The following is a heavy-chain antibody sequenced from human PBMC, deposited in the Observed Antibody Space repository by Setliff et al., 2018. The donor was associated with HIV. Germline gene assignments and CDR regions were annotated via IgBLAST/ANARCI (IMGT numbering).Heavy chain of an antibody. CDR3: ARDIATVATPDRAD. Sequence: SETLSLTCTVSGGSMTGHYWSWIRQSPGKGLGWIGSIYSSGSTNYNPSVKSRVTISIDTSKKQFALRLTSVTAADTALYFCARDIATVATPDRADWGQGTLVTVSS. CDR2: IYSSGST. J-gene: IGHJ4*02. D-gene: IGHD4-17*01. CDR1: GGSMTGHY. V-gene: IGHV4-59*11.